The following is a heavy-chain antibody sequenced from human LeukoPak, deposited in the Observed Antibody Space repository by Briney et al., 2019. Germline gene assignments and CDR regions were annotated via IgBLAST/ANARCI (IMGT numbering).Heavy chain of an antibody. CDR2: INPNSGGT. Sequence: ASVTVSCKASGYTFTGYYMHWVRQAPGQGLEWMGWINPNSGGTNYAQKFQGRVTITRDTSISTAYMELSRLRSDDTAVYYCARALGHCSGGSCGLDPWGQGTLVTVSS. J-gene: IGHJ5*02. CDR3: ARALGHCSGGSCGLDP. D-gene: IGHD2-15*01. CDR1: GYTFTGYY. V-gene: IGHV1-2*02.